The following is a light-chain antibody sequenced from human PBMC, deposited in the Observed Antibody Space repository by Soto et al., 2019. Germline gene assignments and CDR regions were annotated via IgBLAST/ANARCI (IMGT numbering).Light chain of an antibody. CDR3: QQYGSSPYT. Sequence: EIVLTQSPGTLSLSPGERATLSCRASQTVSSSYLAWYQQQLGQAPRLLIYGASSRATGIPDRFSGSGSGTDFTLTISRLEPEDFAVYYCQQYGSSPYTFGPGTKLEIK. V-gene: IGKV3-20*01. J-gene: IGKJ2*01. CDR2: GAS. CDR1: QTVSSSY.